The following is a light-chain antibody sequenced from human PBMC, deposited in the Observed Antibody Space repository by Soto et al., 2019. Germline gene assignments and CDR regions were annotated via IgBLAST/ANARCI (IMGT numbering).Light chain of an antibody. Sequence: DIQMTQSPSSLSASVGDRVTITCRASQSVRMYLNWYQQKGGTAPKLLIYAASTVQSGVPSRFIGSGSGTDFTLTISSLQPDDFATYYCQQSYSNVWTFGQGTKVEIK. CDR3: QQSYSNVWT. CDR1: QSVRMY. V-gene: IGKV1-39*01. CDR2: AAS. J-gene: IGKJ1*01.